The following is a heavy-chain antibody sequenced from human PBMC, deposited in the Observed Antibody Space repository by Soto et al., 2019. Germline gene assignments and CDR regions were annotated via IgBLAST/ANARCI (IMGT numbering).Heavy chain of an antibody. D-gene: IGHD3-10*01. Sequence: SETLSLTCTVSGGSISSYYVSWIRQSAGKGVEWIGRIDTSGTTNYNPSLKSRVTMSVDASKNHISLNLSSVTAADTSVYYCARGPRGYVYYHGMDVWGQGTTVTVSS. V-gene: IGHV4-4*07. CDR2: IDTSGTT. J-gene: IGHJ6*02. CDR3: ARGPRGYVYYHGMDV. CDR1: GGSISSYY.